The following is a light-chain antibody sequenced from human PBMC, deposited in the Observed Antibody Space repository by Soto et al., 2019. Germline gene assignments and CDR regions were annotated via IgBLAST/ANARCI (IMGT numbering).Light chain of an antibody. CDR1: QSVSSN. Sequence: ELVMTQSPATLSVSPGERATLSCRASQSVSSNLAWYQQKPGQAPRLLIYGASTRATGTPARFSGSGSETEFTLTISSLQSEDFAVYYCQQYNNWPRTFGQGTKVDNK. CDR2: GAS. J-gene: IGKJ1*01. V-gene: IGKV3D-15*01. CDR3: QQYNNWPRT.